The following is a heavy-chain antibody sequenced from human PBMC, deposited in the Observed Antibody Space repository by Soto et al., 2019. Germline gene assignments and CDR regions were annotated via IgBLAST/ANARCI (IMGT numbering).Heavy chain of an antibody. CDR2: IYYSGST. D-gene: IGHD6-13*01. CDR1: GGSISSGDYY. Sequence: TSETLSLSCTVSGGSISSGDYYWSWIRQPPGKGLEWIGYIYYSGSTYYNPSLKGRVTISVDTSKNQFSLKLSSVTAADTAVYYCARDKIYSSSSGVGMDVWGQGTTVTVSS. CDR3: ARDKIYSSSSGVGMDV. V-gene: IGHV4-30-4*01. J-gene: IGHJ6*02.